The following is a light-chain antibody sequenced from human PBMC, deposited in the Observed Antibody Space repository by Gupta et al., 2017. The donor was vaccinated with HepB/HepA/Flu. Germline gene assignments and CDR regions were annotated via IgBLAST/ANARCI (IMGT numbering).Light chain of an antibody. J-gene: IGKJ4*01. V-gene: IGKV4-1*01. CDR1: QSVLYSSNNKNY. Sequence: DIVMTQSPDSLAVSLVERATINCKSSQSVLYSSNNKNYLAWYQQKPGQPPKLLIYWASTRESGVPDRFSGSGSGTDFTLTISSLQAEDVAVYYCQQDYSTPLTFGGGTKVEIK. CDR3: QQDYSTPLT. CDR2: WAS.